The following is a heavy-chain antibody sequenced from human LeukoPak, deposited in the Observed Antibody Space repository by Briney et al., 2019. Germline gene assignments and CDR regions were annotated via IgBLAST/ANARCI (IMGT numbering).Heavy chain of an antibody. CDR3: ARDLFLWYFDL. V-gene: IGHV3-53*01. D-gene: IGHD2-21*01. Sequence: PGGSLRLSCAASGFIVSSNYMNWVRQAPGKGLEWVSVIYYGGSTYYADSVRGRFTISRDNSKNTLYLQMNSLRADDTAVYYYARDLFLWYFDLWGRGTLVTVSS. CDR1: GFIVSSNY. J-gene: IGHJ2*01. CDR2: IYYGGST.